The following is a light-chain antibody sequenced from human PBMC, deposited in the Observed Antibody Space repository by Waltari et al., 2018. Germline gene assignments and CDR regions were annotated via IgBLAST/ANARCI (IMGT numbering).Light chain of an antibody. Sequence: DIVMTQSPDSLAVSLGERATINCKSSQSILSSSNNKNKLIWYQQRPGQPPKLLIYWASSRQSGVPERFSGSGSGTDFTLTISSLQVEDVAVYYCQQYYSSPFTFGPGTKVDIK. CDR2: WAS. V-gene: IGKV4-1*01. CDR3: QQYYSSPFT. J-gene: IGKJ3*01. CDR1: QSILSSSNNKNK.